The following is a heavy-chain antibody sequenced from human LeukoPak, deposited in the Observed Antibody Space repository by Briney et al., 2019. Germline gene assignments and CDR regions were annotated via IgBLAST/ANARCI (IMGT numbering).Heavy chain of an antibody. V-gene: IGHV3-30*18. Sequence: PGGSLRLSCAASGFTFSSYSMHWVRQAPGKGLEWVAVISYDGSNKYYADSVKGRFTISRGNSKNTLYLQMNSLRAEDTAVYYCAKDLQDYGDYYYGMDVWGQGTTVTVPS. CDR2: ISYDGSNK. J-gene: IGHJ6*02. CDR1: GFTFSSYS. CDR3: AKDLQDYGDYYYGMDV. D-gene: IGHD4-17*01.